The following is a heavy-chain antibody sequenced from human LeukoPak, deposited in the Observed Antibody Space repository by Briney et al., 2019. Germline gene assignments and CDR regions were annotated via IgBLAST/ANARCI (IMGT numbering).Heavy chain of an antibody. CDR1: GYTFTSYD. D-gene: IGHD6-19*01. CDR2: MNPNSGNT. J-gene: IGHJ6*02. Sequence: GASVKVSCKASGYTFTSYDINWVRQATGQGLEWMGWMNPNSGNTGYAQKFQGRVTMTRNTSISTAYMELSSLRSEDTAVYYCARDGYSSHSYYYYYGMDVWGQGTTVTVSS. V-gene: IGHV1-8*01. CDR3: ARDGYSSHSYYYYYGMDV.